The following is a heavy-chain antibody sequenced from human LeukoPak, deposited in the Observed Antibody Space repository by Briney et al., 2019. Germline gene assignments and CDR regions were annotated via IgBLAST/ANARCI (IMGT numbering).Heavy chain of an antibody. CDR3: ARDVSLTTSWFDP. D-gene: IGHD4-11*01. J-gene: IGHJ5*02. CDR2: IVPILGIA. Sequence: GSSVKVSCKASGGTFISYTISWVRQAPGQGLEWMGRIVPILGIANYAQKFQGRVTITADKSTSTAYMELSSLRSEDTAVYYCARDVSLTTSWFDPWGQGTLVTVSS. V-gene: IGHV1-69*04. CDR1: GGTFISYT.